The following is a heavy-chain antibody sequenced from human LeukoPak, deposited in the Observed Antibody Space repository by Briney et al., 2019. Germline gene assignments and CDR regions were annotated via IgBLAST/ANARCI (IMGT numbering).Heavy chain of an antibody. V-gene: IGHV4-59*08. J-gene: IGHJ2*01. Sequence: SETLSLTCTVSGDSISSFYWSWIRQPPGKGLEWIGHVYYSGSTNYNPSLKSRVTISVDTSKNQFPLKLSSVTAADTAVYYCARPGGVVGPIYLPDYWYFDLWGRGTLVTVSS. CDR1: GDSISSFY. CDR2: VYYSGST. CDR3: ARPGGVVGPIYLPDYWYFDL. D-gene: IGHD3-16*01.